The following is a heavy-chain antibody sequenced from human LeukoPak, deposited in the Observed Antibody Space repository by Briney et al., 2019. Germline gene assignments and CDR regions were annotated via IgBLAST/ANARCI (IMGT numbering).Heavy chain of an antibody. D-gene: IGHD1-26*01. CDR1: GYTFTGYY. CDR2: INPNSGGT. CDR3: ARAYSGSYYYFDY. V-gene: IGHV1-2*02. Sequence: ASVKVSCKASGYTFTGYYMHWVRQAPGQGLGWMGWINPNSGGTNYAQKFQGRVTMTRDTSISTAYMELSRLRSDDTAVYYCARAYSGSYYYFDYWGQGTLVTVSS. J-gene: IGHJ4*02.